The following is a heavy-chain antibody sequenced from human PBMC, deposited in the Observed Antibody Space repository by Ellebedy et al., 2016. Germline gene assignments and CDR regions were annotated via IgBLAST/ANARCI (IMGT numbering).Heavy chain of an antibody. CDR2: INHSGST. D-gene: IGHD3-22*01. Sequence: SETLSLXXAVYGGSFSGYFWTWIRQPPGKGLEWIGEINHSGSTNYNPSLKSRVTISVDTSKNQFSLKLNSVTAADTAVYYCARGSLAYYDYYWGQGTLVTVSS. CDR1: GGSFSGYF. J-gene: IGHJ4*02. CDR3: ARGSLAYYDYY. V-gene: IGHV4-34*01.